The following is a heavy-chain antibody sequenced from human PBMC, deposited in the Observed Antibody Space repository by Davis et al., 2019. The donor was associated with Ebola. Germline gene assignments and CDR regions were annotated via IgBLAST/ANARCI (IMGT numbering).Heavy chain of an antibody. Sequence: AASVKVSCKASGYTFTGQYMHWVRQAPGQGLEWMGWINTNTGNPTYAQGFTGRFVFSLDTSVSTAYLQISSLKAEDTAMYYCARGTDGYNPGGYFDSWGQGTLVTVSS. J-gene: IGHJ4*02. CDR1: GYTFTGQY. CDR3: ARGTDGYNPGGYFDS. CDR2: INTNTGNP. D-gene: IGHD5-24*01. V-gene: IGHV7-4-1*02.